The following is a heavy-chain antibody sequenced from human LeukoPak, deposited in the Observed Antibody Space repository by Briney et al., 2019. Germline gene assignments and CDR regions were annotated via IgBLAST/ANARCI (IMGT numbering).Heavy chain of an antibody. D-gene: IGHD2/OR15-2a*01. CDR2: ISSSSSYI. CDR3: ARSGLSRFGF. CDR1: GFTFSRHN. V-gene: IGHV3-21*04. J-gene: IGHJ4*02. Sequence: GGSLRLSCAASGFTFSRHNMNWVRQAPGKGLEWVSSISSSSSYIYYADSVKGRFTISRDNSRNTLYLQMNSLRAEDTAVYYCARSGLSRFGFWGQGTLVTVSS.